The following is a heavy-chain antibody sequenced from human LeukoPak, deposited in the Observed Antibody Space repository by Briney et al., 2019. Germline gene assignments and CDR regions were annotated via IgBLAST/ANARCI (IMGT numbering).Heavy chain of an antibody. Sequence: HTGGSLRLSCAASGFTFSSYEMNWLRQAPGKGLEWVSYISSSGSTIYYADSVKGRFTISRDNAKNSLYLQMNSLRAEDTAVYYCARDDSSGDFDYWGQGTLVTVSS. CDR3: ARDDSSGDFDY. J-gene: IGHJ4*02. CDR1: GFTFSSYE. V-gene: IGHV3-48*03. D-gene: IGHD6-25*01. CDR2: ISSSGSTI.